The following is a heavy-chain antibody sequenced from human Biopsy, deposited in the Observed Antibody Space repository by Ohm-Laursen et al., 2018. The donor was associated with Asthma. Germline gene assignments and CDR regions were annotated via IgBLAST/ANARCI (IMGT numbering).Heavy chain of an antibody. V-gene: IGHV4-59*07. CDR1: GGPISSDY. CDR2: IHNSGNT. D-gene: IGHD5-18*01. J-gene: IGHJ5*02. CDR3: ARGQGRGIQLWSLDP. Sequence: SDTLSLTCAVSGGPISSDYWSWLRQSPGKGLEWIGYIHNSGNTNYNPSLKSRVTISLDTSKNHFSLRLSFVTAADTAVYFCARGQGRGIQLWSLDPWGQGILVTVSS.